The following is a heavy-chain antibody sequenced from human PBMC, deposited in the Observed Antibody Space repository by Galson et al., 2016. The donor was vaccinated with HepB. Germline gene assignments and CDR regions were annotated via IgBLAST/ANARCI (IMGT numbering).Heavy chain of an antibody. CDR1: GYIFTSYY. V-gene: IGHV1-46*01. CDR3: ARAKEDGYSFGGTFDY. CDR2: INPSGGST. Sequence: SVKVSCKASGYIFTSYYMHWVRQAPGQGLEWMGIINPSGGSTSYAQKFQGRVTMTRDTSTSTVYMELSSLRSEDTAVYYCARAKEDGYSFGGTFDYWGQGTLVTVSS. D-gene: IGHD5-18*01. J-gene: IGHJ4*02.